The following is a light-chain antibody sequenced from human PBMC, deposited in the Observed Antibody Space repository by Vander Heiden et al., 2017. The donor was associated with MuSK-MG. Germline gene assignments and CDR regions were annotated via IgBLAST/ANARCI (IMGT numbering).Light chain of an antibody. J-gene: IGKJ2*01. CDR1: QSVLYSSNNKNY. CDR2: WAS. Sequence: DIVMTQSQDSLAVSLGERATINCKSSQSVLYSSNNKNYLAWYQQKPGQPPKLLIYWASTRESGVPDRFRGSGSGTDFTLTISSLQAEDVAVYYCQQYYSTPHTFGQGTKLEIK. CDR3: QQYYSTPHT. V-gene: IGKV4-1*01.